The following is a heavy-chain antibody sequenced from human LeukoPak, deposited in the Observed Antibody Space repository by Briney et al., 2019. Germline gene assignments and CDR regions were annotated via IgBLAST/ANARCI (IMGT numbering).Heavy chain of an antibody. CDR3: AREPYGDYISYTPSYFDY. V-gene: IGHV4-59*01. J-gene: IGHJ4*02. CDR1: GGSISSYY. D-gene: IGHD4-17*01. CDR2: IYYSGST. Sequence: PSETLSLNCTVSGGSISSYYRSWIRQPPGKGLEWIGYIYYSGSTNYNPSLKSRVTISVDTSKNQFSLKLSSVTAADTAVYYCAREPYGDYISYTPSYFDYWGQGTLVTVSS.